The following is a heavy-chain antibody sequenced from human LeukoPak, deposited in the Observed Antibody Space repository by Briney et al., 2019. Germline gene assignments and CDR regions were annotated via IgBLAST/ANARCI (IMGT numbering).Heavy chain of an antibody. D-gene: IGHD2-2*01. CDR3: SRAIVVVPAAINFDP. CDR1: GGSISSYY. CDR2: IYTSGST. J-gene: IGHJ5*02. Sequence: KPSETLSLTCTVSGGSISSYYWSWIRQPPGKGLEWIGYIYTSGSTNYNPSLKSRVTISVDTSKNQFSLKLSSMTAADPAVYYCSRAIVVVPAAINFDPWGQGTLVTVSS. V-gene: IGHV4-4*09.